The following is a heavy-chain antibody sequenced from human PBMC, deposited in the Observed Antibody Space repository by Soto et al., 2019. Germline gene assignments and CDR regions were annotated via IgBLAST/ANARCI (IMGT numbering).Heavy chain of an antibody. CDR1: GFTFSSYA. D-gene: IGHD3-22*01. J-gene: IGHJ4*02. CDR3: ARAGDSSGYYLYYFDY. CDR2: ISYDGSNK. Sequence: LRLSCAASGFTFSSYAMHWVRQAPGKGLEWVAVISYDGSNKYYADSVKGRFTISRDNSKNTLYLQMNSLRAEDTAVYYCARAGDSSGYYLYYFDYWGQGTLVTVSS. V-gene: IGHV3-30-3*01.